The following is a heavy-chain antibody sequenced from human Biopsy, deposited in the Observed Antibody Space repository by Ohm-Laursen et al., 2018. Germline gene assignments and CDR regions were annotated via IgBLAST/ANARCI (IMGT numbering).Heavy chain of an antibody. CDR1: GDSVSSGSFY. V-gene: IGHV4-61*01. J-gene: IGHJ4*02. CDR2: IYDRGSTA. Sequence: SDTLSLTCPVSGDSVSSGSFYWTWIRQPPGQGLEYIGYIYDRGSTANYNPSLESRVTMSVDMPKNQFSLKLSSVTAADTATYYCARGMRSSGWPYFDSWGQGTPVTVSS. D-gene: IGHD6-19*01. CDR3: ARGMRSSGWPYFDS.